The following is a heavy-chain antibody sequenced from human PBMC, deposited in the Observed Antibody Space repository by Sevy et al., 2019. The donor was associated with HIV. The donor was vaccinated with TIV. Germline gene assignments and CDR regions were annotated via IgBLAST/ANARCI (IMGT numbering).Heavy chain of an antibody. CDR1: GFTFSSYD. CDR2: ISTTGDT. CDR3: ARVVYYYDRTAPRVAQTRFDP. Sequence: GGSLRLSCAASGFTFSSYDMHWVRQATGGGLEWVSGISTTGDTFYLGSVKGRLTISRENAKNSFYLKMNSLRAGDTAVYYCARVVYYYDRTAPRVAQTRFDPWGQGTLVTVSS. V-gene: IGHV3-13*01. J-gene: IGHJ5*02. D-gene: IGHD3-22*01.